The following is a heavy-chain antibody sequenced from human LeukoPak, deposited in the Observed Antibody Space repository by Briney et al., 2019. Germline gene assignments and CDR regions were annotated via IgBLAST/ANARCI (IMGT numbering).Heavy chain of an antibody. CDR1: GYTFTGYY. V-gene: IGHV1-2*02. CDR2: INPNSGGT. CDR3: ARRYCSSTSCYRWFDP. Sequence: ASVKVSCKASGYTFTGYYMHWVRQAPEQGLEWMGWINPNSGGTNYAQKFQGRVTMTRDTSISTAYMELSRLRSDDTAVYYCARRYCSSTSCYRWFDPWGQGTLVTVSS. J-gene: IGHJ5*02. D-gene: IGHD2-2*01.